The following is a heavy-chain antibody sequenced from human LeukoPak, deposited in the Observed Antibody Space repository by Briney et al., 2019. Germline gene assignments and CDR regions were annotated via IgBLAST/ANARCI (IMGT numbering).Heavy chain of an antibody. J-gene: IGHJ3*02. CDR1: GFTFSNFA. Sequence: GGSLRLSCAASGFTFSNFAMSWVRQAPGKGLEWVSAISGTGGNTFYTDSVTGRFTISRDNSKNTLYVQMNSLRAEDTAVYYCAKTGGYYDTSDLYRPDVFDIWGQGAVVTVSS. CDR2: ISGTGGNT. D-gene: IGHD3-22*01. V-gene: IGHV3-23*01. CDR3: AKTGGYYDTSDLYRPDVFDI.